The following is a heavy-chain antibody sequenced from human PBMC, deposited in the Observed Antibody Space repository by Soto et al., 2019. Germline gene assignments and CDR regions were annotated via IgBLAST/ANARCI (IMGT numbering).Heavy chain of an antibody. J-gene: IGHJ4*02. CDR2: IYYSGST. D-gene: IGHD3-3*01. CDR3: ARGRNFWSGYYPY. V-gene: IGHV4-61*01. Sequence: SETLSLTCTVSGGSVSSGSYYWSWIRQPPGKGLEWIGYIYYSGSTNYNPSLKSRVTISVDTSKNQFSLKLSSVTAADTAVYYCARGRNFWSGYYPYWGQGTLVTVS. CDR1: GGSVSSGSYY.